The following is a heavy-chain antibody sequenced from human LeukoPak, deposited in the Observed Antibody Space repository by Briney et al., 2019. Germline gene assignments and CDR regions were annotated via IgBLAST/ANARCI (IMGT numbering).Heavy chain of an antibody. J-gene: IGHJ3*02. D-gene: IGHD6-25*01. CDR3: ARGRRSSGRHDASDI. CDR1: GGSISSYY. V-gene: IGHV4-59*01. Sequence: SETLSLTCTVSGGSISSYYWSWIRQPPGKGLEWIGYIYYSGNTNYNPSLKSRVTISVDTSKNQFSLKLNSVTAADTAVYYCARGRRSSGRHDASDIWGQGTLVTVSS. CDR2: IYYSGNT.